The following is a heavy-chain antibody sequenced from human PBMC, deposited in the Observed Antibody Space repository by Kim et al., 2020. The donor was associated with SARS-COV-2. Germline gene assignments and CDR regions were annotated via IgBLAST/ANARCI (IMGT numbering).Heavy chain of an antibody. CDR2: IWYDGSNK. V-gene: IGHV3-33*01. D-gene: IGHD7-27*01. CDR1: GFTFSSYG. CDR3: ARANWGTLDYFDY. J-gene: IGHJ4*02. Sequence: GGSLRLSCAASGFTFSSYGMHWVRQAPGKGLEWVALIWYDGSNKYYADSVKGRFTISRDNSKNTLYLQMNSLRAEDTAVYYCARANWGTLDYFDYWGQG.